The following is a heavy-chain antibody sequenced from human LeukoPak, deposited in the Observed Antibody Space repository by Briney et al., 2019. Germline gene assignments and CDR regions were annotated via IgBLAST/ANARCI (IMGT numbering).Heavy chain of an antibody. CDR3: ARGRNKWGNFDY. D-gene: IGHD1/OR15-1a*01. CDR1: GGSIYVYY. V-gene: IGHV4-59*01. Sequence: PSETLPLTCTVSGGSIYVYYWNWLRQPPGKGLEWLGNINNRGRTNYSPSLKSRATVSVDTSKNQFSLKLNAVTAADTAVYYCARGRNKWGNFDYWGQGTLVTVSS. CDR2: INNRGRT. J-gene: IGHJ4*02.